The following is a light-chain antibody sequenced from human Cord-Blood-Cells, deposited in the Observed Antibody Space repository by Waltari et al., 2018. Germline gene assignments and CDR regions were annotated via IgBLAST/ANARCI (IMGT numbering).Light chain of an antibody. V-gene: IGLV3-10*01. CDR2: EDS. Sequence: SYELTQPPSVSVSPGQTARITCSGDALPKKYAYWYQQKLGQAPVLVIYEDSKRPSGIPERFSGSSSGTMATLTISGAQVEDEADYYCYSTDSSGNHSWVFGGGTKLTVL. CDR1: ALPKKY. J-gene: IGLJ3*02. CDR3: YSTDSSGNHSWV.